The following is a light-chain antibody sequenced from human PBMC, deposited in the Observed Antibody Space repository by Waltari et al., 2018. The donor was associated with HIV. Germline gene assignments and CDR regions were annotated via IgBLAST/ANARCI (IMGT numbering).Light chain of an antibody. V-gene: IGLV2-8*01. CDR2: EVT. CDR1: FSNVGGNCY. CDR3: SSYSGRNRSVI. J-gene: IGLJ2*01. Sequence: SALTQPLSASGSPGQAITIPCTGSFSNVGGNCYVSWYPQHPGKATKLIISEVTKRPSGVPDRFSGAKSGNTASLTVSGLQAEDEGDYFCSSYSGRNRSVIFGGGTRVTVL.